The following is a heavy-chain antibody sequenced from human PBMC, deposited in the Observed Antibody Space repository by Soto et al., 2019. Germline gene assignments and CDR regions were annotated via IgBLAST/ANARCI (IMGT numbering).Heavy chain of an antibody. D-gene: IGHD1-26*01. J-gene: IGHJ4*02. CDR2: ISYDGSNK. Sequence: QVQLVESGGGVVQPGRSLRLSCAASGFTFSSYAMHWVRQAPGKGLEWVAVISYDGSNKYYADSVKGRFTISRDNSKNTLYLQMNSLRAEDTAVYYCARDKAPGGSYYASVWGQGTLVTVSS. V-gene: IGHV3-30-3*01. CDR1: GFTFSSYA. CDR3: ARDKAPGGSYYASV.